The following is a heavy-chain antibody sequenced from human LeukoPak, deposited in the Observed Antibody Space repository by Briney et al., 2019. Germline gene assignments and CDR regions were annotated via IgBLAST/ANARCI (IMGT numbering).Heavy chain of an antibody. V-gene: IGHV1-46*01. Sequence: ASVKVSCKASGYTFTSYYMHWVRQAPGQGLEWMGNINPSGGSTSYAQKFQGRVTMTRDTSTSTVYMELSSLRSEDTAVYYCARAPRYYDFWSGYLGGVGYYYGMDVWGQGTTVTVSS. CDR2: INPSGGST. D-gene: IGHD3-3*01. CDR3: ARAPRYYDFWSGYLGGVGYYYGMDV. CDR1: GYTFTSYY. J-gene: IGHJ6*02.